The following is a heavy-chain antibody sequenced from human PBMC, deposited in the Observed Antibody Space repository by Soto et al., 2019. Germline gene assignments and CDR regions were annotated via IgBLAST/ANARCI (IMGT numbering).Heavy chain of an antibody. V-gene: IGHV3-23*01. CDR1: GVTFRNYA. CDR2: ISGGGDST. D-gene: IGHD1-26*01. CDR3: AGLDGRCLPYCSDH. Sequence: GGSLRLSCAASGVTFRNYAMSWVRQAPGKGLEWVSSISGGGDSTYYADSVKGRFTISRDNSMNTLYLQMNTLRAEDTAVYYCAGLDGRCLPYCSDHWGQGTLVTVSS. J-gene: IGHJ4*02.